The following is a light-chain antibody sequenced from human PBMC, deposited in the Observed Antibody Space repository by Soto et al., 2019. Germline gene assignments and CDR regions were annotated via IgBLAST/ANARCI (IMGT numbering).Light chain of an antibody. Sequence: SALTKPASVSGSPGQSITISCTGTSSDVGNNNYVSWYQQNPGKAPKVMICDVTNRPSGVSNRFSGSKSGNTASLTISGLQAEDEADYYCSSFTGSSYVFGTGTKLTVL. J-gene: IGLJ1*01. CDR2: DVT. CDR3: SSFTGSSYV. V-gene: IGLV2-14*01. CDR1: SSDVGNNNY.